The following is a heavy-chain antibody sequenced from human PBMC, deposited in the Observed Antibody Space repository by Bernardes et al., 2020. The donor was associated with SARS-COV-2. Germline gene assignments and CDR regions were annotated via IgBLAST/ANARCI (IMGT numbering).Heavy chain of an antibody. CDR2: IYYGGST. Sequence: SETLSLTCTVSGDSISSSGYYWGWIRQAPGKGLEWLGSIYYGGSTYYNPSLKSRVTIFIDTSDNRFALTLTSVRVADTAVYYCARHLPYVVGVSAALDPWGQGTLVSVSS. CDR1: GDSISSSGYY. V-gene: IGHV4-39*01. J-gene: IGHJ5*02. CDR3: ARHLPYVVGVSAALDP. D-gene: IGHD3-10*02.